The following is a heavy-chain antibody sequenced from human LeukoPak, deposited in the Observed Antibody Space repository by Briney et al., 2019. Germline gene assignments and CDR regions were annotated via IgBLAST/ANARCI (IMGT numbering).Heavy chain of an antibody. CDR3: AMEASTKPVDY. J-gene: IGHJ4*02. D-gene: IGHD1-26*01. Sequence: GASVKVSCKASGYTFTGYYMHWVRQAPGQGLEWMGRINPNSGGTNYAQKFQGRVTMTRDTSISTAYMELSSLRSEDTAVYYCAMEASTKPVDYWGQGTLVTVSS. CDR2: INPNSGGT. CDR1: GYTFTGYY. V-gene: IGHV1-2*06.